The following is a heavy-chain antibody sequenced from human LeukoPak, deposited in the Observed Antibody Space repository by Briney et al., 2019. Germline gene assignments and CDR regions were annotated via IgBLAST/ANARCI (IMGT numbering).Heavy chain of an antibody. CDR1: GFTFRSHG. D-gene: IGHD6-19*01. Sequence: GGSLRLSCAASGFTFRSHGMHWVRQAPGKGLEWVAFIWYDGSNKYYTDSVKGRFTISRDNSKNTLYLQMNSLRAEDTAVYYCAKAPSRAGNGWYQIDYWGQGTLVTVSS. CDR2: IWYDGSNK. J-gene: IGHJ4*02. CDR3: AKAPSRAGNGWYQIDY. V-gene: IGHV3-30*02.